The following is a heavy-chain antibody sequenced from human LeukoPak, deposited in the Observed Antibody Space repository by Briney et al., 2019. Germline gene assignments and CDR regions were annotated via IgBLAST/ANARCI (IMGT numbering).Heavy chain of an antibody. CDR1: VGPISSSNW. D-gene: IGHD1-26*01. CDR2: VYHSGST. CDR3: ARGDSGFDY. Sequence: SGTLSLTCAVSVGPISSSNWWSWVRQPPGKGLEWNGEVYHSGSTNYDPSLKSRVTISVDKSKTEFSRKRSSVTAADTAVYYCARGDSGFDYWGQGTLVTVSS. V-gene: IGHV4-4*02. J-gene: IGHJ4*02.